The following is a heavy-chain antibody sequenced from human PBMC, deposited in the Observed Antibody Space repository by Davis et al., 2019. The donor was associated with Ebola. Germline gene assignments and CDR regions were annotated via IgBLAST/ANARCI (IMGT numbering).Heavy chain of an antibody. CDR1: GCSISSSSYY. D-gene: IGHD3-22*01. J-gene: IGHJ4*02. V-gene: IGHV4-39*01. CDR3: ARQERNYYDSSGSVDY. Sequence: PSETLSLTCTVSGCSISSSSYYWGWIRQPPGKGQEWIGSIYYSGSTHYNPSLKSRVTISVDTSKNQFSLKLSSVTAADTSVYYCARQERNYYDSSGSVDYWGQGTLVTVSS. CDR2: IYYSGST.